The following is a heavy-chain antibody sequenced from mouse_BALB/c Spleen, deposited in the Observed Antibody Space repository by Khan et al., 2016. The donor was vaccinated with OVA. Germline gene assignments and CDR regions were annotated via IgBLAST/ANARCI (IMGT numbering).Heavy chain of an antibody. D-gene: IGHD2-3*01. CDR1: GYPFTSYY. CDR2: VSCYNGAT. Sequence: LVKTGASVKISCKASGYPFTSYYIHWVKQSHGRSLEWIGFVSCYNGATSYNQRFKGKATITVDTSSRTVYMQFNGLTSDDSAVYYCARDGYYYALDYWGQGTSVTVSS. CDR3: ARDGYYYALDY. J-gene: IGHJ4*01. V-gene: IGHV1S34*01.